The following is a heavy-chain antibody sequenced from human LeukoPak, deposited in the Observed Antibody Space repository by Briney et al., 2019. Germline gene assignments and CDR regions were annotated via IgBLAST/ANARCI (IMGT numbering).Heavy chain of an antibody. CDR2: IYYSGST. V-gene: IGHV4-39*07. Sequence: SETLSLTCTVSGGSISSSSYYWGWIRQPPGKGLGWIGSIYYSGSTNYNPSLKSRVTMSVDTSKNQFSLKLTSVTAADTAVYYCARDLSHSGWYQEGYWGQGTLVTVSS. CDR3: ARDLSHSGWYQEGY. J-gene: IGHJ4*02. CDR1: GGSISSSSYY. D-gene: IGHD6-19*01.